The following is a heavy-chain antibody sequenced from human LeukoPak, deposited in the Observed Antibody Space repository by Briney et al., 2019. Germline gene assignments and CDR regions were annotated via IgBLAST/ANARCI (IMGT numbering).Heavy chain of an antibody. CDR2: IYTSGST. D-gene: IGHD3-9*01. Sequence: PSETLSLTCTVSGGSISSYYWSWIRQPAGKGLEWIGRIYTSGSTNYNPSLKSRVTMSVDTSKNQFSLKLSSVTAADTAVYYCARGDYDILTGYGYGMDVWGQGTLVTVSS. CDR3: ARGDYDILTGYGYGMDV. V-gene: IGHV4-4*07. J-gene: IGHJ6*02. CDR1: GGSISSYY.